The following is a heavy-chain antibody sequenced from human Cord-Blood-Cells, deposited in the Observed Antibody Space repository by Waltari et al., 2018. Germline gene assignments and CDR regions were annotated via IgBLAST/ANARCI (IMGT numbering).Heavy chain of an antibody. J-gene: IGHJ1*01. V-gene: IGHV4-34*01. CDR3: ARGYYDFWSGYYTAEYFQH. CDR1: GGSFSGYY. CDR2: INHRGST. D-gene: IGHD3-3*01. Sequence: QVQLQQWGAGLLKPSETLSLTCAVYGGSFSGYYWSWIRQPPGKGLEWIGEINHRGSTNYNPSLKSRVTISVDTSKNQFSLKLSSVTAADTAVYYCARGYYDFWSGYYTAEYFQHWGQGTLVTVSS.